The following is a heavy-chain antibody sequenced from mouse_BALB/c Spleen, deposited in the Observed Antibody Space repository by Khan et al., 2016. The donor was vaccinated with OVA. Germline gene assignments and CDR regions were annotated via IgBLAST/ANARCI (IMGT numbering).Heavy chain of an antibody. CDR3: AREDYYDRNSYAMDY. CDR1: GYTFTSYW. J-gene: IGHJ4*01. D-gene: IGHD1-1*01. V-gene: IGHV1S41*01. Sequence: DLVKPGASVKLSCKVSGYTFTSYWINWIKQRPGQGLEWIGRIAPGSGSAYYTEMFKGKATLTVDTSSSTAYIQLSSLSSDDSADYYSAREDYYDRNSYAMDYWGQGTSVTVSA. CDR2: IAPGSGSA.